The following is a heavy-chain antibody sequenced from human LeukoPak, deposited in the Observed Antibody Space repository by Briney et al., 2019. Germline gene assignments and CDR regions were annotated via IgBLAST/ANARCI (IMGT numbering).Heavy chain of an antibody. CDR2: ISGSGGST. J-gene: IGHJ6*02. V-gene: IGHV3-23*01. CDR1: GFTFSSYA. D-gene: IGHD3-10*01. CDR3: AKGFYGSGSMDV. Sequence: GGSLRLYCAASGFTFSSYAMSWVRQAPGKGLEWVSAISGSGGSTYYADSVKGRFTISRDNSKNTLYLQMNSLRAEDTAVYYCAKGFYGSGSMDVWGQGTTVTVSS.